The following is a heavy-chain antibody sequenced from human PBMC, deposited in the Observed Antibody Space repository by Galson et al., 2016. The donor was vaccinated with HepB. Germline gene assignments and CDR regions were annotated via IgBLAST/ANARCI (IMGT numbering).Heavy chain of an antibody. V-gene: IGHV4-39*01. CDR1: GGSISSSSYY. J-gene: IGHJ2*01. CDR3: ARRPSRTKRNSGWSRYFDL. Sequence: SETLSLTCTVSGGSISSSSYYWGWIRQPPGKGLEWIGTIYYSGSTYYNPSLKSRVTISVDTSKNQFPLKLSSVTAADTAVYYCARRPSRTKRNSGWSRYFDLWGRGTLVTVSS. CDR2: IYYSGST. D-gene: IGHD6-19*01.